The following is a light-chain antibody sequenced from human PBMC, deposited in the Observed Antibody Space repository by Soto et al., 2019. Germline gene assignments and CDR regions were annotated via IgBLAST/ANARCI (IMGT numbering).Light chain of an antibody. CDR1: QGISNY. CDR3: QKYNSAPFT. CDR2: AAS. V-gene: IGKV1-27*01. Sequence: DNQMTQSPSSLSASVGDRVTITCRASQGISNYLAWYQQKPGKVPKLLIHAASTLQSRAPSRFSGSGSGTDFTLSISSLQPEDVANYYCQKYNSAPFTFGPGTKVDIK. J-gene: IGKJ3*01.